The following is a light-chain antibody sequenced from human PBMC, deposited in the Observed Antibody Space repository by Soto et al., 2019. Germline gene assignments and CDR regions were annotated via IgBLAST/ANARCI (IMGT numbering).Light chain of an antibody. J-gene: IGLJ1*01. CDR3: QSYDTRLSGSRV. CDR1: SSNIGAGYD. Sequence: QSVLTQPPSVSGAPGQRVTISCTGSSSNIGAGYDVHWYQHLPGTAPKLLIYGNKNRPPGVPDRFSGSRSGTSASLAITGLQAGDEADYYCQSYDTRLSGSRVFGSGTKLTVL. CDR2: GNK. V-gene: IGLV1-40*01.